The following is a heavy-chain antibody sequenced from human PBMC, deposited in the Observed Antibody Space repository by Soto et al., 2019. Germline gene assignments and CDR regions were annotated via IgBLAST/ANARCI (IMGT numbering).Heavy chain of an antibody. CDR1: GFTFSSYA. CDR2: ISDSGGST. Sequence: VGSLRLSCAASGFTFSSYAMSWVRQAPGKGLEWVSAISDSGGSTYYADSVKGRFTISRDNSKNTLYLQMNSLRAEDTAVYYCEKTQKVGWFGTPDYWGQGTLVNVSS. D-gene: IGHD3-10*01. CDR3: EKTQKVGWFGTPDY. J-gene: IGHJ4*02. V-gene: IGHV3-23*01.